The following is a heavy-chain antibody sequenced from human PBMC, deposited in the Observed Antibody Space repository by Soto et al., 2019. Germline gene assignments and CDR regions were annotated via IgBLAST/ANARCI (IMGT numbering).Heavy chain of an antibody. V-gene: IGHV3-7*01. CDR3: ARCGTGWWQYYYYGMDV. CDR1: GFTFSSYW. CDR2: IKQDGSEK. D-gene: IGHD2-8*02. J-gene: IGHJ6*02. Sequence: CLRLSCAASGFTFSSYWMSWVRQAPGKGLECVANIKQDGSEKYYVDSVKGRFTISRDNAKNSLYLQMNSLRAEDTAVYYCARCGTGWWQYYYYGMDVWGQGTTVTVSS.